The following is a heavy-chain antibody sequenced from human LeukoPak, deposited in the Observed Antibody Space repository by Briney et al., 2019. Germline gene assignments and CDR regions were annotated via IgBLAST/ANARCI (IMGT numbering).Heavy chain of an antibody. V-gene: IGHV3-23*01. CDR2: ISSSGGGT. CDR1: GFTFSSYA. D-gene: IGHD3-10*01. J-gene: IGHJ4*02. CDR3: AKDRIMVRGGGNFDY. Sequence: PGGSLRLSCAASGFTFSSYAMTWVRQAPGKGLEWVSTISSSGGGTYYADSVKGRFTISRDNSKNTLYLQLSSLRAEDTAVYYCAKDRIMVRGGGNFDYWGQGTLVTVSS.